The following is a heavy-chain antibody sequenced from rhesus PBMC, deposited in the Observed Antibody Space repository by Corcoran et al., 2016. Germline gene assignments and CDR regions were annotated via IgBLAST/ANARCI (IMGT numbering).Heavy chain of an antibody. CDR1: GFTFSSYV. CDR2: ISESGCTI. J-gene: IGHJ4*01. Sequence: DVQLVESGGGLVKPGGSLSTSGLASGFTFSSYVVAGVRQAPGKGLEWVSVISESGCTIYYADSVKGRFTISRDNAKNSLFLQMNSLRAEDMAVYYCTRDVDYWGQGVPVTVSS. V-gene: IGHV3S26*01. CDR3: TRDVDY.